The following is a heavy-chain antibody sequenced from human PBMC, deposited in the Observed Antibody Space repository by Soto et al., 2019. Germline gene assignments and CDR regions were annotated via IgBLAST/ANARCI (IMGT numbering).Heavy chain of an antibody. CDR3: ARAPPYDFWSGYPLLSDYYGMDV. D-gene: IGHD3-3*01. Sequence: GGSLRLSCAASGFTFSSYWMHWVRQAPGKGLVWVSRINSDGSSTSYADSVKGRFTISRDNAKNTLYLQMNSLRAEDTAVYYCARAPPYDFWSGYPLLSDYYGMDVWGQGTTVTVSS. CDR2: INSDGSST. V-gene: IGHV3-74*01. J-gene: IGHJ6*02. CDR1: GFTFSSYW.